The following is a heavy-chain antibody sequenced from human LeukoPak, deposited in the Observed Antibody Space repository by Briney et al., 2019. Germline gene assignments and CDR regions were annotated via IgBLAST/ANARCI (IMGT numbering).Heavy chain of an antibody. V-gene: IGHV3-21*06. Sequence: PGGSLRLSCAASGFTFSSYSMNWVRQAPGKGLEWVSSISSSSGYIYYADSVKGRFTISRDNAKNTMYLQMDSLRAEDTAVYYCARDSYYHPDYWGQGTLVTVSS. CDR1: GFTFSSYS. CDR2: ISSSSGYI. J-gene: IGHJ4*02. D-gene: IGHD3-10*01. CDR3: ARDSYYHPDY.